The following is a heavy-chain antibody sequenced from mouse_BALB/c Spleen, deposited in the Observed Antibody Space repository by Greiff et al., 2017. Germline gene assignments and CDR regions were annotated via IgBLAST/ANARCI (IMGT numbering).Heavy chain of an antibody. Sequence: EVQLQQSGPELVKPGASVKIPCKASGYTFTDYNMDWVKQSHGKSLEWIGDINPNNGGTIYNQKFKGKATLTVDKSSSTAYMELRSLTSEDTAVYYCAREGYGYDVRDWYFDVWGAGTTVTVSS. J-gene: IGHJ1*01. CDR1: GYTFTDYN. CDR2: INPNNGGT. CDR3: AREGYGYDVRDWYFDV. V-gene: IGHV1-18*01. D-gene: IGHD2-2*01.